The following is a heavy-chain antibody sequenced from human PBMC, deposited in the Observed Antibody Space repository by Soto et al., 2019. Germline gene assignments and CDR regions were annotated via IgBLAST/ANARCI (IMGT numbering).Heavy chain of an antibody. Sequence: PGGSLRLSCAASGFTLSGSDIHWVRQASGKGLEWVGRIRTKSNNFATSYAESVRGRFTISRDDSDNTASLQMSSLKTEDTAIYYCSRHQEGRSMVFYGRDVWGQGTTVTVSS. CDR2: IRTKSNNFAT. D-gene: IGHD3-10*01. CDR3: SRHQEGRSMVFYGRDV. V-gene: IGHV3-73*01. J-gene: IGHJ6*02. CDR1: GFTLSGSD.